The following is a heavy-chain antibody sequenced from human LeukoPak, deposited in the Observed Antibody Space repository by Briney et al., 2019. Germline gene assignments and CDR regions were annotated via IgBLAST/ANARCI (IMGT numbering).Heavy chain of an antibody. D-gene: IGHD3-10*01. CDR3: AKAFYGSGPYYYGMDV. Sequence: GGYLRLSCAASGFTFSSYGMHWVRQAPGKGLEWVAVISYDGSNKYYADSVKGRFTISRDNSKNTLYLQMNSLRAEDTAVYYCAKAFYGSGPYYYGMDVWGKGTTVTVSS. V-gene: IGHV3-30*18. CDR1: GFTFSSYG. J-gene: IGHJ6*04. CDR2: ISYDGSNK.